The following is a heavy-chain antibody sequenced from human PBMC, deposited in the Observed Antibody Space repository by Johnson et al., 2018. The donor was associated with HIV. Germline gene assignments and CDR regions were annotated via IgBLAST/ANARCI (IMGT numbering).Heavy chain of an antibody. Sequence: QVQLVESGGGVVQPGRSLRLSCAASGFTFKSYTVHWVRQAPGKGLEWVAVISYDGTKKNSADSVKGRFTISRDNSKNTLFLQMNSLRPEDTAVYYCASPPSGYDFWDGPNIFDVWGQGTMVSVAS. CDR3: ASPPSGYDFWDGPNIFDV. CDR2: ISYDGTKK. D-gene: IGHD3-3*01. CDR1: GFTFKSYT. V-gene: IGHV3-30-3*01. J-gene: IGHJ3*01.